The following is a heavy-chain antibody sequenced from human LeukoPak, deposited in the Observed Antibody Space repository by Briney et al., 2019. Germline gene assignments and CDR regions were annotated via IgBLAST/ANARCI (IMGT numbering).Heavy chain of an antibody. CDR2: IYYSGST. V-gene: IGHV4-59*01. CDR1: GGSISSYY. D-gene: IGHD6-13*01. CDR3: ARNSSSWYDFGDYYYYMDV. J-gene: IGHJ6*03. Sequence: SETLSLTCTVSGGSISSYYWSWIRQPPGKGLEWIGYIYYSGSTNYNPSLKSRVTISVDTSKNQFSLKLSSATAADTAVDYCARNSSSWYDFGDYYYYMDVWGKGTTVTVSS.